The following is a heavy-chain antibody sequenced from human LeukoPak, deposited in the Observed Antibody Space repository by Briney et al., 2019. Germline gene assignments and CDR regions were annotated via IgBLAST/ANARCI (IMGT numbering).Heavy chain of an antibody. CDR3: ARGVGYGSGSYYFDC. V-gene: IGHV4-34*01. J-gene: IGHJ4*02. CDR1: GGSFSGYY. Sequence: SETLSLTCAVYGGSFSGYYWSWIRQPPGKGLEWIGEINHSGSTNYNPSLKSRVTISVDTSKNQLSLKLSSVTAADTAVYYCARGVGYGSGSYYFDCWGQGTLVTVSS. CDR2: INHSGST. D-gene: IGHD3-10*01.